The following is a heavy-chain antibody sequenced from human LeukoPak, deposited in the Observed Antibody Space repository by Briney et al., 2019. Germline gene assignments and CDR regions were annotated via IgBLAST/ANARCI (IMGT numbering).Heavy chain of an antibody. CDR3: ASMSKVQPFDY. V-gene: IGHV4-34*01. J-gene: IGHJ4*02. D-gene: IGHD5-18*01. CDR2: INHSGST. CDR1: GGSISSYY. Sequence: SETLSLTCTVSGGSISSYYWSWIRQPPGKGLEWIGEINHSGSTNYNPSLKSRVTISVDTSKNQFSLKLSSVTAADTAVYYCASMSKVQPFDYWGQGTLVTVSS.